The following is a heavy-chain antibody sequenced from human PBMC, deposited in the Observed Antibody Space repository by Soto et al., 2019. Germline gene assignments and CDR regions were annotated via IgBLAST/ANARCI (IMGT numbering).Heavy chain of an antibody. V-gene: IGHV3-23*01. J-gene: IGHJ4*02. CDR1: GFTFSSYA. CDR3: AKEPRLRYSGYDYGDY. Sequence: PGGSLRLSCAASGFTFSSYAMSWVRQAPGKGLEWVSAISGSGGRTYDADSVKGRFTISRDNSKNTLYLQMNSLRAEGTAVYDCAKEPRLRYSGYDYGDYWGQGTLVTVS. CDR2: ISGSGGRT. D-gene: IGHD5-12*01.